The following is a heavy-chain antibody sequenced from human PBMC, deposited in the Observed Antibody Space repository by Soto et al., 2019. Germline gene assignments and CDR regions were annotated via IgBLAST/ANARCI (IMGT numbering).Heavy chain of an antibody. CDR1: GFTFSSYA. CDR2: ISYDGSNK. Sequence: QVQLVESGGGVVQPGRSLRLSCAASGFTFSSYAMHWVRQAPGKGLEWVAVISYDGSNKYYADSVKGRFTISRDNSKNRLYLQMNSLSAEDTAVYYCARDLGYSGFIIDYWGQGTLVTVSS. J-gene: IGHJ4*02. D-gene: IGHD5-12*01. CDR3: ARDLGYSGFIIDY. V-gene: IGHV3-30-3*01.